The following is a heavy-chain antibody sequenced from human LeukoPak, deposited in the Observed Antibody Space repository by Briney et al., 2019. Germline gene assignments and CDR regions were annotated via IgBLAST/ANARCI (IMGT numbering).Heavy chain of an antibody. D-gene: IGHD3-10*01. CDR3: ASFGYYGSGSYVSFDY. CDR2: IYHSGST. CDR1: GYSISSGYY. V-gene: IGHV4-38-2*02. Sequence: PSETLSLTCTVSGYSISSGYYWGWIRQPPGKGLEWIGSIYHSGSTNYNPSLKSRVTISVDTSKNQFSLKLSSVTAADTAVYYCASFGYYGSGSYVSFDYWGQGTLVTVSS. J-gene: IGHJ4*02.